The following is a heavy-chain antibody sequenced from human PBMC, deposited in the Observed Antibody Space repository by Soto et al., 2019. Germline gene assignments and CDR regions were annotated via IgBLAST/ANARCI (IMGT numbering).Heavy chain of an antibody. CDR1: GYTFTSYD. Sequence: ASVKVSCKASGYTFTSYDINWVRQATGQGLEWMGWMNPNSGNTGYAQKFQGRVTMTRNTSISTAYMELSSLRSEDTAVYYCARSGLRLGLVYYGMDVWGQGTTVTVSS. CDR2: MNPNSGNT. CDR3: ARSGLRLGLVYYGMDV. V-gene: IGHV1-8*01. J-gene: IGHJ6*02. D-gene: IGHD5-12*01.